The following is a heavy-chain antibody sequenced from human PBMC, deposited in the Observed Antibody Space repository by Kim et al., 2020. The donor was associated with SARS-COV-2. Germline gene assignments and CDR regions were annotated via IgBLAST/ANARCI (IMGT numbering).Heavy chain of an antibody. CDR2: LSGSGSNT. CDR1: GFTFTNYA. V-gene: IGHV3-23*01. CDR3: AKDGGGWYTSGWYYFDY. Sequence: GGSLRLSCAASGFTFTNYAMNWVRQAPGKGLEWVSALSGSGSNTYYADSVKGRFTISRDNSKNTLYLEMNSLSAEDTAVYYCAKDGGGWYTSGWYYFDYWGQGTLVTVSS. D-gene: IGHD6-19*01. J-gene: IGHJ4*02.